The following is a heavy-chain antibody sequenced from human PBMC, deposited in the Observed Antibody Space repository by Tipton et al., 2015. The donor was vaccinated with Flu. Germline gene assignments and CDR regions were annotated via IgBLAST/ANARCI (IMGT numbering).Heavy chain of an antibody. Sequence: TLSLTCTVSGGSISSYYWSWIRQPAGKGLEWIGRIYTSGSTNYNPSLKSRVTMSVETSKNQFSLKLSSVTAADTAVYYCARSTRGYSYGYDYWSQGTLVTVSS. J-gene: IGHJ4*02. CDR2: IYTSGST. D-gene: IGHD5-18*01. CDR3: ARSTRGYSYGYDY. V-gene: IGHV4-4*07. CDR1: GGSISSYY.